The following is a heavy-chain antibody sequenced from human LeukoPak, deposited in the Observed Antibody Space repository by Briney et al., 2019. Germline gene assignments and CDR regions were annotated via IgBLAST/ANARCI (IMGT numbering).Heavy chain of an antibody. D-gene: IGHD6-19*01. V-gene: IGHV3-64*01. J-gene: IGHJ6*02. CDR2: ISSNGGST. CDR3: ARGGQRAAVAGRRVAYYYGMDV. Sequence: GGSLRLSCAASGFTFSSYAMHWVRQAPGKGLEYVSAISSNGGSTYYANSVKGRFTISRDNSKNTLYLQMGSLRAEDMAVYYCARGGQRAAVAGRRVAYYYGMDVWGQGTTVTVSS. CDR1: GFTFSSYA.